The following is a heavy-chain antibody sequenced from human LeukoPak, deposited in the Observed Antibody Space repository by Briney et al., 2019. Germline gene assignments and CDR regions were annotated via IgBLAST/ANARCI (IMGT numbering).Heavy chain of an antibody. J-gene: IGHJ4*02. CDR1: GFTFSNYRMN. D-gene: IGHD6-13*01. CDR2: IYYSGIT. V-gene: IGHV4-39*01. CDR3: ARLVDSNWCHEVLLGRDY. Sequence: GSLRLSCAASGFTFSNYRMNWVRQAPGKGLEWIGSIYYSGITYYNPSLKSRVTISVDTSKNQFSLKLSSVTAADTAVYYCARLVDSNWCHEVLLGRDYWGQGTLVTVSS.